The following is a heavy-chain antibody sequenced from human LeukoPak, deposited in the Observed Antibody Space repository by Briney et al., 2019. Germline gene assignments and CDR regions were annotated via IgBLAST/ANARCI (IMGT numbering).Heavy chain of an antibody. CDR1: GYTFTSYD. CDR2: MNPNSGNT. CDR3: ATSRGSQYYFDY. D-gene: IGHD3-10*01. J-gene: IGHJ4*02. V-gene: IGHV1-8*03. Sequence: ASVKVSCKASGYTFTSYDINWVQQATGQGLEWMGWMNPNSGNTGYAQKFQGRVTITRNTSISTAYMELSSLRSEDTAVYYCATSRGSQYYFDYWGQGTLVTVSS.